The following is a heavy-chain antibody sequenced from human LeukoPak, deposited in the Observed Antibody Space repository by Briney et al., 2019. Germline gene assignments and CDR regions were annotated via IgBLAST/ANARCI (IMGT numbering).Heavy chain of an antibody. J-gene: IGHJ4*02. V-gene: IGHV4-34*01. CDR2: INHSGST. CDR3: AGALGDY. D-gene: IGHD3-16*02. CDR1: GGSFSGYY. Sequence: SETLSLTCAAYGGSFSGYYWSWIRQPPGKGLEWIGEINHSGSTNYNPSLKSRVTISVDTSKNQFSLKLSSVTAADTAVYYCAGALGDYWGQGILVTVSS.